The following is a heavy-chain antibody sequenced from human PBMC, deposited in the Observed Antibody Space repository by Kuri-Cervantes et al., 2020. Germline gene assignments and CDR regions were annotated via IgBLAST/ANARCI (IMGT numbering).Heavy chain of an antibody. CDR2: ISYDGSNK. CDR3: AREPLIPTPPLDL. Sequence: GESLKISCAASGFTFSSYAMHWVRQAPGKGLEWVAVISYDGSNKNYADSVKGRFTISRDNSKNTLYLQMNSLRAEDTAVYYCAREPLIPTPPLDLWGRGTLVTVSS. CDR1: GFTFSSYA. D-gene: IGHD2-2*01. V-gene: IGHV3-30-3*01. J-gene: IGHJ2*01.